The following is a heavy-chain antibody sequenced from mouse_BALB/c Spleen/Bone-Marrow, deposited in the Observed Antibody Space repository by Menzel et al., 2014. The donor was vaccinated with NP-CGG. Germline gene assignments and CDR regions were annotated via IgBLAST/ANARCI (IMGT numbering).Heavy chain of an antibody. V-gene: IGHV5-6-3*01. CDR2: INSNGGST. CDR1: GFTFSSYG. Sequence: EVQLVESGGGLVQPGGSLKLSCAASGFTFSSYGMSWVRQTPDKRLELVATINSNGGSTYYPDSLKGRFTISRDNAKNTLYLQMSSLKSEDTAMYYCARDMITTRGFAYWGQGTLVTVSA. J-gene: IGHJ3*01. D-gene: IGHD2-4*01. CDR3: ARDMITTRGFAY.